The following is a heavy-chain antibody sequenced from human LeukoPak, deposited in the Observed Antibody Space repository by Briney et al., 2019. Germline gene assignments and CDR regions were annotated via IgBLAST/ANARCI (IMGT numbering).Heavy chain of an antibody. D-gene: IGHD3-22*01. V-gene: IGHV1-2*06. CDR1: GYTFTDYY. CDR3: ARDHHYESSGFVFRFDP. CDR2: INPNSGDT. Sequence: ASVKVSCKASGYTFTDYYMHWVRQAPGQGLEWMGRINPNSGDTNYALKFQDRVTMTRDTSISTAYMELSRLRSGDTAVYFCARDHHYESSGFVFRFDPWGQGTLVTVSS. J-gene: IGHJ5*02.